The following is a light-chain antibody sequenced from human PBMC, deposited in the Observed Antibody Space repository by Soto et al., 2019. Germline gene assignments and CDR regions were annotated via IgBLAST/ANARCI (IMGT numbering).Light chain of an antibody. CDR1: SSDVGGYNY. CDR3: SSYTSSSTLV. J-gene: IGLJ3*02. Sequence: QSVLTQPASVSGSLGQSITISCTGTSSDVGGYNYVSWYQQHPDKAPKLMIFDVNSRPSGVSNRFSGSKSGNTASLTISGLQAEDEGDYYCSSYTSSSTLVFGGGTKLTVL. CDR2: DVN. V-gene: IGLV2-14*01.